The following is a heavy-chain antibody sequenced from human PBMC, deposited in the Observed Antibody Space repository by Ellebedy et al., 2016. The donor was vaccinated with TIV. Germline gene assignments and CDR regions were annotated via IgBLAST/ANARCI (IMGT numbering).Heavy chain of an antibody. CDR2: INPSGGST. D-gene: IGHD6-19*01. J-gene: IGHJ4*02. CDR1: GYTFTSYA. Sequence: AASVKVSCKASGYTFTSYAMNWVRQAPGQGLEWMGIINPSGGSTTYAQNFQGRVTMTRDTSTTTVYMELSSLRSEDTAVYYCARARSSGWLHTPDYWGQGTLVIVSS. CDR3: ARARSSGWLHTPDY. V-gene: IGHV1-46*01.